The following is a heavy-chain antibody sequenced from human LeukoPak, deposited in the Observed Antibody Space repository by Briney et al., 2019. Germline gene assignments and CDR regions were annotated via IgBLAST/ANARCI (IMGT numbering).Heavy chain of an antibody. J-gene: IGHJ3*02. D-gene: IGHD4-17*01. V-gene: IGHV4-31*03. CDR1: GGSISSGGYY. CDR3: ARGEYGDLKENAFDI. Sequence: PSQTLSLTCTVSGGSISSGGYYWSWIRQHPGKGLEWIGYIYYSGSTYYNPSLKSRVTISIDTSKNQFSLRLSSVTAADTAVYYCARGEYGDLKENAFDIWGQGTMVTVSS. CDR2: IYYSGST.